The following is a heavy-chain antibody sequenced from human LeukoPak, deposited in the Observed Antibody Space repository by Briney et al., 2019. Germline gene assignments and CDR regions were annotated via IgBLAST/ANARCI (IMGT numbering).Heavy chain of an antibody. Sequence: ASVKVSCKASGYTFTSYDINWVRQATGQGLEWMGWMNPNSGNTGYAQKFQGRVTMTRNTSISTAYMELSSLRSEDTAAYYCARVPLESSGWYDYWGQGTLVTVSS. J-gene: IGHJ4*02. CDR3: ARVPLESSGWYDY. V-gene: IGHV1-8*01. CDR2: MNPNSGNT. CDR1: GYTFTSYD. D-gene: IGHD6-19*01.